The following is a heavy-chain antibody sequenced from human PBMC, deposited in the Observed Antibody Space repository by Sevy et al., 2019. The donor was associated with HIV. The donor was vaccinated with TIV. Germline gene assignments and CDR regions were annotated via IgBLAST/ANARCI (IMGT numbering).Heavy chain of an antibody. D-gene: IGHD3-3*01. Sequence: GGSLRLSCAASGFTFSNYAMTWVRQAPGKGLEWVSAINGDYRYYADSLKGRFTISRDNSKNTVYLQMNSLRAEDTALYYCAIEAPDTTIYDYWGQGILVTVSS. CDR2: INGDYR. J-gene: IGHJ4*02. CDR3: AIEAPDTTIYDY. V-gene: IGHV3-23*01. CDR1: GFTFSNYA.